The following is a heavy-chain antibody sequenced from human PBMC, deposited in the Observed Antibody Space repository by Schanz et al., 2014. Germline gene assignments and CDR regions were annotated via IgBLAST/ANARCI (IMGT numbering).Heavy chain of an antibody. Sequence: QVQLVQSGAEVKKPGASVKVSCKASGYTFTGHYMHWVRQAPGQGLEWMGRTNTNSGGTNYAQKFQDRVTMTWATYTSTAYMELCRMRSDDTAIYYCARDGHSSNWRSYFFYGLDVWGQGTTVTVSS. D-gene: IGHD6-13*01. J-gene: IGHJ6*02. CDR1: GYTFTGHY. V-gene: IGHV1-2*06. CDR3: ARDGHSSNWRSYFFYGLDV. CDR2: TNTNSGGT.